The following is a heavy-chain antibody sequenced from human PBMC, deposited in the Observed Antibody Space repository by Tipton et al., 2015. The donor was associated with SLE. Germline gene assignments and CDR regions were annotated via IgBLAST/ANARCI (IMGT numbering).Heavy chain of an antibody. V-gene: IGHV4-59*01. Sequence: LRLSCTVSGGSISSYYWSWIRQPPGKGLEWIGYIYYSGSTNYNPSLKSRVTISVDTSKNQFSLKLSSVTAADTAVYYWARWAGATVIFGYWGRGTLVTVSS. CDR1: GGSISSYY. D-gene: IGHD4-17*01. CDR3: ARWAGATVIFGY. J-gene: IGHJ4*02. CDR2: IYYSGST.